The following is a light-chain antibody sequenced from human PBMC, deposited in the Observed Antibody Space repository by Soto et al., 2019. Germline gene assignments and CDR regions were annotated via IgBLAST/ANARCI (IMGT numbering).Light chain of an antibody. CDR3: QQYNDYYT. Sequence: DVQMTQSPSTVSASVGDRVTITCRASQTISSRLAWYQQKPGRAPKLLIYDASTLESGVPSRFSGSGSGTEFTLTISSLQPDDFATYYCQQYNDYYTFGQGTKLE. CDR2: DAS. CDR1: QTISSR. J-gene: IGKJ2*01. V-gene: IGKV1-5*01.